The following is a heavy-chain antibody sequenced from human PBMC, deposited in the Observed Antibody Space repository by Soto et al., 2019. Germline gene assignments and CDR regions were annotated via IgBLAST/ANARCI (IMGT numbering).Heavy chain of an antibody. J-gene: IGHJ4*02. CDR2: IASDGKDK. CDR1: GFTFSNYA. D-gene: IGHD6-13*01. Sequence: GGSLRLSCAASGFTFSNYAINWVRQAPGKGLEWVAVIASDGKDKRYADSAKGRFTISRDNSKNTVYLQMNSLRGEDTAVYYCAKDGAIGAADYFFDYWGQGSLVTVSS. CDR3: AKDGAIGAADYFFDY. V-gene: IGHV3-30*18.